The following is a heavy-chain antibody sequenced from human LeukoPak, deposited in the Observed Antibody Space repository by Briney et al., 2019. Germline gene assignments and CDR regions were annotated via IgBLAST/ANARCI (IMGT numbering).Heavy chain of an antibody. CDR2: IRKKPNSYTT. D-gene: IGHD1-20*01. CDR1: GFTFSDHF. J-gene: IGHJ3*01. V-gene: IGHV3-72*01. Sequence: GGSLRLSCAASGFTFSDHFMDWVRQAPGKGLEWVGRIRKKPNSYTTEYAASVKGRFTFSRDDPKNSLYLQMNSLETEDTAVYYCARVSAITGATDALDFWGQGTMVTVSS. CDR3: ARVSAITGATDALDF.